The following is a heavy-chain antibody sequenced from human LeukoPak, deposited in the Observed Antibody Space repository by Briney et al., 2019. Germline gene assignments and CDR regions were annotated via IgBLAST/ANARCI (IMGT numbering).Heavy chain of an antibody. J-gene: IGHJ5*01. V-gene: IGHV4-34*01. CDR3: ARASWVTSEGA. CDR1: GGSFSGYY. D-gene: IGHD3-3*01. Sequence: SETLSLTCAVYGGSFSGYYRSWIRQPPGKGLEWIGEINHSGSTNYNPSLKSRVTISVDTSKNQFSLKLSSVTAADTAVYYCARASWVTSEGAWGHGTLVTVSS. CDR2: INHSGST.